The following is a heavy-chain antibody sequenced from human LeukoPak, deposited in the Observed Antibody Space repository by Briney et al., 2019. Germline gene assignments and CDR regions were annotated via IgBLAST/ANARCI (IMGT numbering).Heavy chain of an antibody. J-gene: IGHJ6*03. D-gene: IGHD3-10*01. CDR3: ARGPPSDYYGSGLYMDV. CDR2: IYSGGST. CDR1: GFTVSSNY. V-gene: IGHV3-53*01. Sequence: PGGSLRLSCAASGFTVSSNYMSWVRQAPGKGLEWVSVIYSGGSTYYADSVKGRFTISRDNSKNTLYLQMNSLRAEDTAVYYCARGPPSDYYGSGLYMDVWGKGTTVTISS.